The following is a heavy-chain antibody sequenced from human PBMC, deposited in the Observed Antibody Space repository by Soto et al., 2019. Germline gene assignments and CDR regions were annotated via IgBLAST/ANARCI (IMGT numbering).Heavy chain of an antibody. V-gene: IGHV4-31*03. CDR2: TSNSGST. CDR1: GGSITSSGYY. Sequence: QVQLQESGPGLVKPSQTLSLTCTVSGGSITSSGYYWSWIRQHPGEGLEWIGFTSNSGSTSYNPSLKSRVTISVDPSSNHFSLNLKSVTAADTAVYYCARGGGSTKVDYWGQGTLVTVSP. CDR3: ARGGGSTKVDY. J-gene: IGHJ4*02. D-gene: IGHD2-2*01.